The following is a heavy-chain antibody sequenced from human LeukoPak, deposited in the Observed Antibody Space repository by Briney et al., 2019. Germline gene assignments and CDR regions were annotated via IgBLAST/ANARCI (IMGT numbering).Heavy chain of an antibody. D-gene: IGHD5-18*01. CDR1: GGSISSSSYY. CDR3: ARQRQRPYSYGPYYSDY. Sequence: SETLSLTCSVSGGSISSSSYYWGWIRQSPGKGLEWIGSIYYSGSTYSNPSLKSRVTLSVDTSKNQFSLKLSSVTAADTAVYYCARQRQRPYSYGPYYSDYWGQGTLVSVSS. V-gene: IGHV4-39*01. CDR2: IYYSGST. J-gene: IGHJ4*02.